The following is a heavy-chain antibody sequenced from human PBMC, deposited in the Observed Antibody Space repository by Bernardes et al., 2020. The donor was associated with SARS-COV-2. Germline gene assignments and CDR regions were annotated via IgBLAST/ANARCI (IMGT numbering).Heavy chain of an antibody. CDR3: VREVEPILGTVAFGY. V-gene: IGHV1-18*01. CDR2: ISAFNGNT. J-gene: IGHJ4*02. D-gene: IGHD1-26*01. CDR1: GYTFTTYG. Sequence: ASVKVSCKASGYTFTTYGVSWVRQAPGQGLEWMGWISAFNGNTNYAQNLQDRVTMTRDTSTSTLYMELRSLRSDDTAVYYCVREVEPILGTVAFGYWGQGTLVTVSS.